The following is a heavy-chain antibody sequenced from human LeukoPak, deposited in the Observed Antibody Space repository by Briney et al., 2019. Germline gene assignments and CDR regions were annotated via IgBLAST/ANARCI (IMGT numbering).Heavy chain of an antibody. V-gene: IGHV3-23*01. CDR2: ISGSGGST. D-gene: IGHD1-26*01. J-gene: IGHJ4*02. CDR1: GFTFSSYA. CDR3: AKDSKWELDPY. Sequence: AGGSLRLSCAASGFTFSSYAMSWVRQAPGKGLDWFSAISGSGGSTYYADSVKGRFTISRDNSKNTLYLQMNSLTAEDTAVYYCAKDSKWELDPYWGQGTLVTASS.